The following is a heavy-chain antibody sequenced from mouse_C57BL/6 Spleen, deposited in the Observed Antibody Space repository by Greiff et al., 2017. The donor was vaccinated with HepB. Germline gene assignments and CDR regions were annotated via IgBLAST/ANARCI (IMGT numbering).Heavy chain of an antibody. CDR3: ARGTLLRYPSFDY. V-gene: IGHV3-6*01. J-gene: IGHJ2*01. Sequence: DVKLQESGPGLVKPSQSLSLTCSVTGYSITSGYYWNWIRQFPGNKLEWMGYISYDGSNNYNPSLKNRISITRDTSKNQFFLKLNSVTTEDTATYYCARGTLLRYPSFDYWGQGTTLTVSS. CDR1: GYSITSGYY. D-gene: IGHD1-1*01. CDR2: ISYDGSN.